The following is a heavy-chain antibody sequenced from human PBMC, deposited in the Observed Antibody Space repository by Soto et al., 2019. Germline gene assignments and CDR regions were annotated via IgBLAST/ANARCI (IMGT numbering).Heavy chain of an antibody. CDR3: TRETNNGMDV. CDR2: ISSSGSTK. V-gene: IGHV3-48*03. CDR1: GFTFSSYE. Sequence: GGSLRLSCAASGFTFSSYEMNWVRQAPGKGLEWVSYISSSGSTKHYADSLKGRFTISRDNAKNSLFLQMDSLRAEDTAVYYCTRETNNGMDVWGQGTTVTVSS. J-gene: IGHJ6*02.